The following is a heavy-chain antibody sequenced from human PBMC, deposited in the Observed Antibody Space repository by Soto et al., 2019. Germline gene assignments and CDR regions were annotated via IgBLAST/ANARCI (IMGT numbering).Heavy chain of an antibody. J-gene: IGHJ4*02. D-gene: IGHD2-21*02. Sequence: EVHLVESGGGLVQPGGSLRLSCAASGFTFSSHWMHWVRQVPGKGLVWVSCINNDGSSTNYAGSVKGRFTISRDNSKNTLYLQLKVVRAEDTAVYYCARDAHPNGGNLNYFDSWGQGTLITVSS. CDR3: ARDAHPNGGNLNYFDS. V-gene: IGHV3-74*01. CDR1: GFTFSSHW. CDR2: INNDGSST.